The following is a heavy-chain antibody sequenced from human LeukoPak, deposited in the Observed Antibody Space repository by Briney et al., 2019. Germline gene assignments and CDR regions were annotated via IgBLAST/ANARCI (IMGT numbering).Heavy chain of an antibody. V-gene: IGHV1-18*01. CDR2: ISAHNGNT. J-gene: IGHJ4*02. Sequence: ASVKVSCKASGYTFTSYGISWVRQAPGQGLEWMGWISAHNGNTNYAQKLQGRVTMTTDTSTSTAYMELRSLRSDDTAVYYCARHAIIVVVTAIDYWGQGTLVTVSS. D-gene: IGHD2-21*02. CDR1: GYTFTSYG. CDR3: ARHAIIVVVTAIDY.